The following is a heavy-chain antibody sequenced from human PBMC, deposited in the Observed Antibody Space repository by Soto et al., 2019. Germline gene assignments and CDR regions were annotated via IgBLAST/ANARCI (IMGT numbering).Heavy chain of an antibody. J-gene: IGHJ6*03. CDR1: GGSISSYY. D-gene: IGHD3-10*01. CDR3: ARLPGTRRGITMVRGVGRDYYYYMDV. CDR2: IYYSGST. Sequence: SETLSLTCTVSGGSISSYYWSWIRQPPGKGLEWIGYIYYSGSTNYNPSLKSRVTISVDTSKNQFSLKLSSVTAADTAVYYCARLPGTRRGITMVRGVGRDYYYYMDVWGKGTTVTVSS. V-gene: IGHV4-59*08.